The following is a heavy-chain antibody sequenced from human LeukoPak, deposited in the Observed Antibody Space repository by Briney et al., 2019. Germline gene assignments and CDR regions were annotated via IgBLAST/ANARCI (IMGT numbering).Heavy chain of an antibody. CDR1: GYTFTSYG. D-gene: IGHD3-22*01. Sequence: ASVTVSCKASGYTFTSYGISWVRQAPGQGLEWMGWISAYNGNTNYAQKLQGRVTMTTDTSTSTAYMELRSLRSDDTAVYYCARDLGLYYDSSGYYLPDYWGQGTLVTVSS. V-gene: IGHV1-18*01. CDR3: ARDLGLYYDSSGYYLPDY. J-gene: IGHJ4*02. CDR2: ISAYNGNT.